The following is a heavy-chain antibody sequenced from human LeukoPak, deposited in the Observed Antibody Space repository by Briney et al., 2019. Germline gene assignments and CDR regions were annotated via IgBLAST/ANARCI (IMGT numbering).Heavy chain of an antibody. J-gene: IGHJ4*02. CDR3: ARAFTVTTDYFDY. V-gene: IGHV4-39*07. D-gene: IGHD4-17*01. Sequence: SQTLSLTCTVSGGSISSGDYYWGWIRQPPGKGLEWIGSIYHSGSTYYNPSLKSRVTISVDTSKNQFSLKLSSVTAADTAVYYCARAFTVTTDYFDYWGQGTLVTVSS. CDR2: IYHSGST. CDR1: GGSISSGDYY.